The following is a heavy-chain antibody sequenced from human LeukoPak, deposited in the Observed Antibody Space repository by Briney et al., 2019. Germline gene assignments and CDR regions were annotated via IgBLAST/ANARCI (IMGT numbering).Heavy chain of an antibody. V-gene: IGHV1-46*01. D-gene: IGHD2-15*01. J-gene: IGHJ3*02. CDR1: GYTFTSYY. Sequence: ASVKVSCKASGYTFTSYYMHWVRQAPGQGPEWMGIINPSGGSTSYAQKFQGRVTMTRDTSTSTVYMELSSLRSEDTAVYYCAREWAIVVVVAATRGTDAFDIWGQGTMVTVSS. CDR2: INPSGGST. CDR3: AREWAIVVVVAATRGTDAFDI.